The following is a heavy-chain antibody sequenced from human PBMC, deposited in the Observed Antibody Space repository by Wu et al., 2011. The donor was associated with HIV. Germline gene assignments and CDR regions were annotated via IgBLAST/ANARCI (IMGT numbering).Heavy chain of an antibody. D-gene: IGHD3-9*01. CDR2: HSILVTA. V-gene: IGHV1-69*15. CDR3: AREGQXFLTTSLDS. Sequence: QGLEWMENHSILVTANYAQRFQGRVTITADESTSTAYMQLSSLRSEDTAIYYCAREGQXFLTTSLDSWGQGTLVTVSS. J-gene: IGHJ4*02.